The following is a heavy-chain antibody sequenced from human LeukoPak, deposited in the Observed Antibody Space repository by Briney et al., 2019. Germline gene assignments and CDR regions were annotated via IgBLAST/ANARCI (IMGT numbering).Heavy chain of an antibody. CDR3: AGTYSSSPYFFDY. CDR1: GYSFTTHW. Sequence: GESLKISCKGSGYSFTTHWIGWVRQMPGKGLQWMGLIYPGDSDARYSPSFQGQVTISADKSISTAYLQWSNLKASDTGIYYCAGTYSSSPYFFDYWGQGTLVTVSS. V-gene: IGHV5-51*01. J-gene: IGHJ4*02. CDR2: IYPGDSDA. D-gene: IGHD6-13*01.